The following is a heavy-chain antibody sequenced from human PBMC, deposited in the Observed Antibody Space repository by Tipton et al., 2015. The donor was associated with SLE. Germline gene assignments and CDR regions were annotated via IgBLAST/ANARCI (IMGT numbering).Heavy chain of an antibody. V-gene: IGHV4-61*05. CDR1: GGSISSTSYY. CDR3: ARGMRDGYYYYYYYMDV. CDR2: IYYSGST. D-gene: IGHD5-18*01. J-gene: IGHJ6*03. Sequence: LRLSCTVSGGSISSTSYYWGWIRQPPGKGLEWIGYIYYSGSTNYNPSLKSRVTISVDTSKNQFSLKLSSVTAADTAVYYCARGMRDGYYYYYYYMDVWGKGTTVTVSS.